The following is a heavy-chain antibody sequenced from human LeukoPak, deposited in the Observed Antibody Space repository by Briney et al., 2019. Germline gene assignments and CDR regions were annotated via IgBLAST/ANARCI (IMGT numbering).Heavy chain of an antibody. J-gene: IGHJ6*02. V-gene: IGHV3-48*01. CDR3: ARGEQWLSPSPHGMDV. Sequence: GRTPRLSCAASGFTLSSYSMNSVRQAPGKGLEWVSYISSSSSTIYYADSVKGRFTISRDNAKNSLYLQMNSLRAEDTAVYYCARGEQWLSPSPHGMDVWGQGTTVTVSS. CDR2: ISSSSSTI. D-gene: IGHD6-19*01. CDR1: GFTLSSYS.